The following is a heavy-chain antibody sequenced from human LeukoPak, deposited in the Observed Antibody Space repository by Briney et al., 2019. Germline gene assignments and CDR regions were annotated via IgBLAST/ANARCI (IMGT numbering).Heavy chain of an antibody. J-gene: IGHJ4*02. CDR1: SSTLSTYW. Sequence: GGSLRLSCSASSSTLSTYWMNWVRQAPGKGLEWVANIKSDGSETNYVGSVKGRFTISRDNAKNSVYLEMNSLRVEDTAVYFCASGLRAAYWGQGSLVTVSS. D-gene: IGHD5/OR15-5a*01. CDR3: ASGLRAAY. CDR2: IKSDGSET. V-gene: IGHV3-7*01.